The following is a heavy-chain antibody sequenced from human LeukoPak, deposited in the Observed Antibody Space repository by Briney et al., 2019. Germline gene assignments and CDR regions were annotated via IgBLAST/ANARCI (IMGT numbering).Heavy chain of an antibody. CDR2: IYTSGST. CDR3: ARGRGRIAVAGPLLFDS. CDR1: GGSISSGSYY. D-gene: IGHD6-19*01. J-gene: IGHJ4*02. Sequence: SETLSLTCTVSGGSISSGSYYWSWIRQPAGKGLEWIGRIYTSGSTNYNPSLKSRVTISVDTSKNQFFLKLSPVTAADTAVYYCARGRGRIAVAGPLLFDSWGQGTLVTVSS. V-gene: IGHV4-61*02.